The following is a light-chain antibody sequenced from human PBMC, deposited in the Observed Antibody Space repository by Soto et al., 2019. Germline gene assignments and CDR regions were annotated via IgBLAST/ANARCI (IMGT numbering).Light chain of an antibody. CDR3: QQRSNWRT. CDR2: DAS. Sequence: EMVLTQSPATLSLSPGEGATLSCRASQSVSSYLAWYQQKPGQAPRLLIYDASNRATGIPARFSGSGSGTDFTLTISSLEPEDFAVYYCQQRSNWRTFGQGTKVDIK. V-gene: IGKV3-11*01. J-gene: IGKJ1*01. CDR1: QSVSSY.